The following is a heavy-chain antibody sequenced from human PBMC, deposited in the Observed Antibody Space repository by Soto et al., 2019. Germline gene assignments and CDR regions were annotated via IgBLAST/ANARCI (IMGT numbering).Heavy chain of an antibody. D-gene: IGHD4-17*01. V-gene: IGHV4-31*03. CDR2: IYYSGST. CDR1: GGSISSGGYY. CDR3: ARVRIYGDYAEYFQH. J-gene: IGHJ1*01. Sequence: QVQLQESGPGLVKPSQTLSLTCTVSGGSISSGGYYWSWIRQHPGKGLEWIGYIYYSGSTYYNPSLKRRVTISVDTSKNQFSLKLSSVTAADTAVYYCARVRIYGDYAEYFQHWGQGTLVTVSS.